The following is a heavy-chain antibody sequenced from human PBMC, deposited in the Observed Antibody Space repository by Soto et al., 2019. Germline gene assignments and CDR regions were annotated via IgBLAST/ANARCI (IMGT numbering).Heavy chain of an antibody. J-gene: IGHJ4*02. Sequence: GESLKISCEASGHTFSKYWIGWVRQLPGKGLEWMGSIYPEDSHSRYSPSFQGQVIISADKSIDTAYLQWRSLKVSDTALYFCARGAWLNYYNSSDFYLPFDAWGQGTQVTVSS. CDR1: GHTFSKYW. CDR3: ARGAWLNYYNSSDFYLPFDA. V-gene: IGHV5-51*01. D-gene: IGHD3-22*01. CDR2: IYPEDSHS.